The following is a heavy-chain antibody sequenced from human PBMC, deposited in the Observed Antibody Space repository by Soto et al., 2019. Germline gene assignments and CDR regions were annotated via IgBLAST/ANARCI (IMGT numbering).Heavy chain of an antibody. CDR2: INHSGST. J-gene: IGHJ4*02. D-gene: IGHD1-7*01. CDR1: GGSFSGYY. CDR3: ARGLGITGTTGYLDY. Sequence: SETLSLTCAVYGGSFSGYYWSWIRQPPGKGLEWIGEINHSGSTNYNPSLKSRVTISVDTSKNQFSLKLSSVTAADTAVYYCARGLGITGTTGYLDYWGQGTLVTVSS. V-gene: IGHV4-34*01.